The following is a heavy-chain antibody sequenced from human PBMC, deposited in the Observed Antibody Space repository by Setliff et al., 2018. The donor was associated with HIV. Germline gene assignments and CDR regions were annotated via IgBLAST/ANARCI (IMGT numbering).Heavy chain of an antibody. CDR3: ARAGAAETSHFDY. CDR2: IGAFNGNT. J-gene: IGHJ4*02. V-gene: IGHV1-18*01. D-gene: IGHD2-15*01. CDR1: GYTFTSYD. Sequence: ASVKVSCKGSGYTFTSYDINWVRQAPGQGLEWMGWIGAFNGNTHYPQNLQGRVTMTTDTSTRTAYMELRSLRSDDTAVYFCARAGAAETSHFDYWGQGTLVTVSS.